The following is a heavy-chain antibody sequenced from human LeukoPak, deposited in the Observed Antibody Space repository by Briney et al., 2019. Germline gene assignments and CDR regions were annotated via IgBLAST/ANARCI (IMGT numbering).Heavy chain of an antibody. CDR1: GYSLSSGYY. V-gene: IGHV4-38-2*01. J-gene: IGHJ6*03. D-gene: IGHD6-13*01. Sequence: PSETLSLTCAVSGYSLSSGYYWGWIRQPPGKGLEWIGSIYHSGSTYYNPSLKSRVTISVDTSKNQFSLKLSSVTAADTAVYYCARHPYSSSWYGPTSYYYYYMDVWGKGTTVTVSS. CDR2: IYHSGST. CDR3: ARHPYSSSWYGPTSYYYYYMDV.